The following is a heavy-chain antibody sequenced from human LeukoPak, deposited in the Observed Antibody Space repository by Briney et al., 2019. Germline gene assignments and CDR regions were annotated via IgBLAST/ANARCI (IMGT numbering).Heavy chain of an antibody. CDR2: INHSGST. Sequence: SATLSLTCAVYGGSFSGYYWSWISQPPGKGLEWIGEINHSGSTNYNPSLKSRVTISVDTSKNQFSLKLSSVTAADTAVYYCARESSNYYMDVWGKGTTVTVSS. J-gene: IGHJ6*03. D-gene: IGHD6-6*01. CDR1: GGSFSGYY. V-gene: IGHV4-34*01. CDR3: ARESSNYYMDV.